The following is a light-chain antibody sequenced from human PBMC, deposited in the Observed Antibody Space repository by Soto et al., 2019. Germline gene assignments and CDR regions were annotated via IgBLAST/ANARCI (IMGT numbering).Light chain of an antibody. J-gene: IGKJ2*01. V-gene: IGKV1-33*01. Sequence: DIQMTQSPSSLSASVGDRVTITCRASQSISSYLNWYQQKPGKGPKLLIYAASNLERGVPSRFSGSGSGTDFSLTVDSLQPEDTATYYCQQYDHPPYTFGQGTKVDIK. CDR2: AAS. CDR1: QSISSY. CDR3: QQYDHPPYT.